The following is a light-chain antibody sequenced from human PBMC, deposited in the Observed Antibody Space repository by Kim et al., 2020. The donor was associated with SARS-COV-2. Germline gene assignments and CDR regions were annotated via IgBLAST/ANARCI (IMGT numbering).Light chain of an antibody. CDR1: QSVSSSY. CDR2: GAS. J-gene: IGKJ2*01. CDR3: QQYGSSPYT. V-gene: IGKV3-20*01. Sequence: LCPGESATLSCRASQSVSSSYLAWYQQKPGQAPRLLIYGASSRATGIPDRFSGSGSVTDFTLTISRLEPEDFAVYYCQQYGSSPYTFGQGTKLEI.